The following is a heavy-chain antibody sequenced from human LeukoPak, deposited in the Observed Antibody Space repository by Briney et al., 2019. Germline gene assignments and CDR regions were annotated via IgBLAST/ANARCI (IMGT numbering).Heavy chain of an antibody. V-gene: IGHV1-24*01. D-gene: IGHD6-25*01. CDR3: ATGSRVFAFDI. CDR1: GYTLTELS. Sequence: ASVKVSCKVSGYTLTELSIHWARQAPGKGLEWMGGFDPEDGETIYAQRFQGRVTMTRDTSTSTVYMELSSLRSDDTAVYYCATGSRVFAFDIWGQGTMVTVSS. CDR2: FDPEDGET. J-gene: IGHJ3*02.